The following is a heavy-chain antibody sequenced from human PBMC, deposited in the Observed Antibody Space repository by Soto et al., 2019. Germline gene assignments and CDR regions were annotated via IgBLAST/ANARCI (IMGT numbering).Heavy chain of an antibody. D-gene: IGHD3-16*01. V-gene: IGHV3-23*01. CDR2: ISGSGDGT. Sequence: EVQLRQSGGGVVQPGGSLRLSCVASGFSFNNYAMTWVRQAPGKGLKWVSGISGSGDGTYYADSVKDRFSVSRDKSTSTVHLQMSSLRVEDTAVYYCAKDKGLRGSSYFGDWGQGALVIVSS. CDR3: AKDKGLRGSSYFGD. CDR1: GFSFNNYA. J-gene: IGHJ4*02.